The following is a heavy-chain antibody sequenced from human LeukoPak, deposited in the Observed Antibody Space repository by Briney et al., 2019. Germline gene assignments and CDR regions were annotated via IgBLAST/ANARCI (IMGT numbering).Heavy chain of an antibody. Sequence: GGSLRLSCAASGFTASNNYMSWVRQAPGKGLEWVAVISYDGSNKYYADSVKGRFTISRDNSKNTLYLQIDSLRAEDTALYYCAKSSSGGSCYSVGGCWFDPWGQGTLVTVSS. CDR2: ISYDGSNK. D-gene: IGHD2-15*01. J-gene: IGHJ5*02. V-gene: IGHV3-30*18. CDR1: GFTASNNY. CDR3: AKSSSGGSCYSVGGCWFDP.